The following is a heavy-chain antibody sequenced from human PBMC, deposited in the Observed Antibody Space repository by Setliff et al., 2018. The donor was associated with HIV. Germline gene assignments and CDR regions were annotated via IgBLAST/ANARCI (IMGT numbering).Heavy chain of an antibody. CDR1: GYSFSKYG. Sequence: SVKVSCKASGYSFSKYGISWVRQAPGQGLEWMGGIIPILGITNYAQKFQGRVTIAADEFTSTAYMELRSLRSDDTAVYYCARGPPIVVVPAALLTFDHWGQGTLVTVSS. V-gene: IGHV1-69*10. CDR2: IIPILGIT. J-gene: IGHJ4*02. D-gene: IGHD2-2*01. CDR3: ARGPPIVVVPAALLTFDH.